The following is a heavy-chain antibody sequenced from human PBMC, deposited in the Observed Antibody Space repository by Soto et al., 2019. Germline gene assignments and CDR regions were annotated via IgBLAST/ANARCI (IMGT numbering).Heavy chain of an antibody. CDR1: GYTFTSYN. D-gene: IGHD2-15*01. J-gene: IGHJ6*02. CDR3: AREGVAATIYYYYGMDV. CDR2: INPRGGST. Sequence: QLQLVQSGAEVKKPGASVRVSCKASGYTFTSYNLHWVRQAPGQGLEWRGIINPRGGSTSYAQKFQGRVTMTRDTSTSTVYMELSSLRSEDTAVYYCAREGVAATIYYYYGMDVWGQGTTVTVSS. V-gene: IGHV1-46*01.